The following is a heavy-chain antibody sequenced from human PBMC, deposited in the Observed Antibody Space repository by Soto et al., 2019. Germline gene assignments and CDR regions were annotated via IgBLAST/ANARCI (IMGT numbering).Heavy chain of an antibody. CDR3: ARGITMVRGVIFYYYGMDV. D-gene: IGHD3-10*01. V-gene: IGHV3-21*01. J-gene: IGHJ6*02. CDR1: GFTFCSYS. CDR2: ISSSSSYI. Sequence: GGSLRLSCAASGFTFCSYSMNWVRQAPGKGLEWVSSISSSSSYIYYADSVKGRFTISRDNAKNSLYLQMNSLRAADTAVYYCARGITMVRGVIFYYYGMDVWGQGTTVTVAS.